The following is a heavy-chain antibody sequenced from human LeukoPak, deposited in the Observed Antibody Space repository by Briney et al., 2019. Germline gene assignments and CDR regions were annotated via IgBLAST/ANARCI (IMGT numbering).Heavy chain of an antibody. J-gene: IGHJ4*02. CDR1: GYTFTGYY. V-gene: IGHV1-2*02. D-gene: IGHD1-26*01. CDR2: INPNSGGT. Sequence: VGSVKVSCKASGYTFTGYYMHWVRQAPGQGLEWMGWINPNSGGTNYAQKFQGRVTMTRDTSISTAYMELSRLRSDDTAVYYCARAKVGATVFDYWGQGTLVTVSS. CDR3: ARAKVGATVFDY.